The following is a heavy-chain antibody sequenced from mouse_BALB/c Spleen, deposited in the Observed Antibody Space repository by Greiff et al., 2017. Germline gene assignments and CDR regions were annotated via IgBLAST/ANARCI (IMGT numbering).Heavy chain of an antibody. Sequence: EVKLMESGGGLVKPGGSLKLSCAASGFTFSSYTMSWVRQTPEKRLEWVATISSGGGNTYYPDSVKGRFTISRDNAKNNLYLQMSSLRSEDTALYYCARSHPYYGNPWFAYWGQGTLVTVSA. D-gene: IGHD2-10*01. CDR1: GFTFSSYT. CDR3: ARSHPYYGNPWFAY. CDR2: ISSGGGNT. J-gene: IGHJ3*01. V-gene: IGHV5-9*03.